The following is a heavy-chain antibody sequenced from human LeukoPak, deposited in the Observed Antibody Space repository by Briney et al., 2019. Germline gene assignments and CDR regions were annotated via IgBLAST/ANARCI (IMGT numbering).Heavy chain of an antibody. Sequence: SETLSITCLFSGDSSRTTSFWGWIPQPPGMGLEWIASASHSGINYYNRSLRSRVIVSADTSKNQFSLQLTSVTAADTAVYYCARRGVHSWDVGNWFDPWGQGILVTVSS. CDR1: GDSSRTTSF. CDR3: ARRGVHSWDVGNWFDP. J-gene: IGHJ5*02. CDR2: ASHSGIN. V-gene: IGHV4-39*01. D-gene: IGHD6-13*01.